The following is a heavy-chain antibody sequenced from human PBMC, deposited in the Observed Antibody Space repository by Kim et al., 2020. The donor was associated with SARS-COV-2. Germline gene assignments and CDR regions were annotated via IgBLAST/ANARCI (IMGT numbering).Heavy chain of an antibody. V-gene: IGHV5-51*01. D-gene: IGHD3-22*01. CDR3: ARLDSSGYLGPNWFDP. Sequence: SFQGQVTISADKSISTAYLQWSSLKASDTAMYYCARLDSSGYLGPNWFDPWGQGTLVTVSS. J-gene: IGHJ5*02.